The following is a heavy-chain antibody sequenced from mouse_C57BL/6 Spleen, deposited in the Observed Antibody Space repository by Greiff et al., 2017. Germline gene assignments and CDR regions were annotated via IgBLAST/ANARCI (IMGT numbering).Heavy chain of an antibody. CDR3: ARRHGYYDYFDY. CDR2: ISSGSSTI. Sequence: EVKLQESGGGLVKPGGSLKLSCAASGFTFSDYGMHWVRQAPEKGLEWVAYISSGSSTIYYADTVKGRFTISRDNAKNTLFLQMTSLRSEDTAMYYCARRHGYYDYFDYWGQGTTLTVSS. V-gene: IGHV5-17*01. CDR1: GFTFSDYG. J-gene: IGHJ2*01. D-gene: IGHD2-3*01.